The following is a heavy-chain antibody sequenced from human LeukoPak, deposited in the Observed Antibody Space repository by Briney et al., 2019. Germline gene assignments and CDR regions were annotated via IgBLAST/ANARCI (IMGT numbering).Heavy chain of an antibody. CDR1: GFTVSSNY. CDR2: ISGSGGST. D-gene: IGHD6-6*01. J-gene: IGHJ4*02. Sequence: GGSLRLSCAASGFTVSSNYMSWVRQAPGKGLEWVSAISGSGGSTYYADSVKGRFTISRDNSKNTLYLQMNSLRAEDTAVYYCAKDGAALDYFDYWGQGTLVTVSS. V-gene: IGHV3-23*01. CDR3: AKDGAALDYFDY.